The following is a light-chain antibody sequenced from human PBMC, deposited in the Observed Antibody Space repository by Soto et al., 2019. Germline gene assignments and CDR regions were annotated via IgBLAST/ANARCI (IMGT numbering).Light chain of an antibody. CDR1: QSVSRSD. CDR2: DAS. CDR3: QQRASWVT. V-gene: IGKV3D-20*02. J-gene: IGKJ5*01. Sequence: IVLMRCPGTLYLSPGERANLSCRASQSVSRSDLAWYQQKPGQAPRLLIYDASNRATGIPARFSGGGSDTDFTLTISSLEPEDSAVYYCQQRASWVTFGQRTRLEIK.